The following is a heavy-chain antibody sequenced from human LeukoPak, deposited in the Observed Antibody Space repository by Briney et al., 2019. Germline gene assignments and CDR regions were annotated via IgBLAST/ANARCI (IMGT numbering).Heavy chain of an antibody. CDR1: GFTFSSYA. CDR2: IKSDGST. D-gene: IGHD3-22*01. V-gene: IGHV3-74*01. CDR3: ARAPSEIGGYYPEYFRH. Sequence: GPALRLSCAASGFTFSSYARSWVRQAPGKGLVWGSRIKSDGSTNYADSVEGRLTISRDNAKNTVSLQMNSLRVEDTGVYYCARAPSEIGGYYPEYFRHWGQGTLVTVSS. J-gene: IGHJ1*01.